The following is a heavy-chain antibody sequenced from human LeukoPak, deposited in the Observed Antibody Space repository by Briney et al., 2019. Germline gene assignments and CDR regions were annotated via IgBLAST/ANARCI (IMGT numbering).Heavy chain of an antibody. D-gene: IGHD3-22*01. CDR3: ARMYYDSGGYYSPDY. J-gene: IGHJ4*02. V-gene: IGHV7-4-1*02. Sequence: ASVKVSCKASGYTFTTYAMNWVRQAPGQGLEWMGWINTNTGNPTYAQGFTGRFVFSLDTSVSTAYLQISSLKAEDTAVYYCARMYYDSGGYYSPDYWGQGTLVTVSS. CDR2: INTNTGNP. CDR1: GYTFTTYA.